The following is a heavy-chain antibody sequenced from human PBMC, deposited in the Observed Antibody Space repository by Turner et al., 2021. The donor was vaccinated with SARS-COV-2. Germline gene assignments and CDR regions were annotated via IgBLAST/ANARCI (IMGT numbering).Heavy chain of an antibody. V-gene: IGHV3-21*01. CDR2: MSSSSSYI. CDR1: GFTFRRHS. CDR3: ARDHRPVVVPAAKRAGSYYYGMDV. J-gene: IGHJ6*02. D-gene: IGHD2-2*01. Sequence: EVQLVESGGGLVKPGGSPRLSGAASGFTFRRHSRNWVRQAPGKGLEWVSSMSSSSSYIYYADSVKGQFTISRDNAKNSLYLQMNSLRAEDTAVYYCARDHRPVVVPAAKRAGSYYYGMDVWGQGTTVTVSS.